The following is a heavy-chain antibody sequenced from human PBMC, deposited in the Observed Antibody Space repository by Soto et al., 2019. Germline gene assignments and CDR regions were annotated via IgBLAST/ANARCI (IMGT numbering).Heavy chain of an antibody. J-gene: IGHJ4*02. D-gene: IGHD1-26*01. CDR2: IHHSGST. CDR1: GGSISSGENF. Sequence: SETLSLTCTVSGGSISSGENFWNWIRQSPGKGLEWIGYIHHSGSTYYNPSLKSRLTISVGTSKNQISLKLNSVTAADTAVYYCARDTGTYPYDFDYWGQGTLVTVSS. CDR3: ARDTGTYPYDFDY. V-gene: IGHV4-30-4*01.